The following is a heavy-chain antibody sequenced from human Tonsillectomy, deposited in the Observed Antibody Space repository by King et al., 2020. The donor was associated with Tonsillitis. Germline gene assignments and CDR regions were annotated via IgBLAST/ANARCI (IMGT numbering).Heavy chain of an antibody. V-gene: IGHV1-18*01. CDR1: GDTVTSYG. J-gene: IGHJ4*02. CDR3: ARGGERYFDWLLFAYYFDY. CDR2: ISAYNGNT. D-gene: IGHD3-9*01. Sequence: RAGGGGKGSCKASGDTVTSYGSSWGRQAPGQGLEWMGWISAYNGNTNYAQKLQGRVTMTTDNATSTAYMELRSLRSDDPAVYYCARGGERYFDWLLFAYYFDYWGQGTLVTVSS.